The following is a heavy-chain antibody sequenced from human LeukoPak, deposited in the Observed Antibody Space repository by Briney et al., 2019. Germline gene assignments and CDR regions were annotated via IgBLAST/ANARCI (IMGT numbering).Heavy chain of an antibody. D-gene: IGHD3-22*01. CDR1: GFTFSSYS. CDR3: ARGNYDSSGYPTDWFGP. V-gene: IGHV3-21*01. CDR2: ISSSSSYI. J-gene: IGHJ5*02. Sequence: GGSLRLSCAASGFTFSSYSMNWVRQAPGKGLEWVSSISSSSSYIYYADSVKGRFTISRDNAKNSLYLQMNSLRAEDTAVYYCARGNYDSSGYPTDWFGPWGQGTLVTVSS.